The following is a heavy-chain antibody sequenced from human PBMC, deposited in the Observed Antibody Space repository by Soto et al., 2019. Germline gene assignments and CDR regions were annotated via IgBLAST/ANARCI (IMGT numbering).Heavy chain of an antibody. CDR1: GGSISSGGYS. CDR3: ARARNLLTGYYKGGFYYFDF. V-gene: IGHV4-30-2*01. J-gene: IGHJ4*02. D-gene: IGHD3-9*01. Sequence: TSETLSLTCAVSGGSISSGGYSWSWIRQPPGKGLEWIGYIYHTGSTYYNPSLKSRVTISVDRSKNQFSLTLDSVTAADTAVYYCARARNLLTGYYKGGFYYFDFWGQGTLVTVSS. CDR2: IYHTGST.